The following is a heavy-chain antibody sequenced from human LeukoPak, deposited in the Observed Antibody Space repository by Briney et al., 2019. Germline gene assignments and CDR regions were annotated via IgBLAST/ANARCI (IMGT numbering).Heavy chain of an antibody. CDR1: GFTSSNYA. D-gene: IGHD2-2*01. J-gene: IGHJ4*02. CDR3: AKCSSTSSPLYYFDY. CDR2: NSGRGGST. Sequence: GASLRLCCAASGFTSSNYAMSCARQDPGQGLERVSANSGRGGSTYYSDPVKGRFSICRDNSKNALDLQMNSLRAEDTAVYYCAKCSSTSSPLYYFDYWGQGTLVTVSS. V-gene: IGHV3-23*01.